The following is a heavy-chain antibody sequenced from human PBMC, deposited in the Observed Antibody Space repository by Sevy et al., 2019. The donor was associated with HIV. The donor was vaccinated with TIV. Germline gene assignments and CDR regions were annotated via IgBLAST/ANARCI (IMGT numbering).Heavy chain of an antibody. CDR2: ITAYNGNT. CDR3: ARAPSGSQGPGQYFHH. CDR1: GYTFTNYH. D-gene: IGHD1-26*01. Sequence: ASVKVSCKASGYTFTNYHITWVRQAPGQGLEWMGWITAYNGNTNYPQRLQGRVTMTTDTSTSTAYMELRSLRSDDTAVYYCARAPSGSQGPGQYFHHWGQGTLVTVSS. J-gene: IGHJ1*01. V-gene: IGHV1-18*01.